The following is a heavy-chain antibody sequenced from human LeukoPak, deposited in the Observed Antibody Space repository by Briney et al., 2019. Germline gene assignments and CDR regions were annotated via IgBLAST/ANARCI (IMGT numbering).Heavy chain of an antibody. CDR1: GFTFSSYA. CDR3: ARITMVRGVIIGLDY. V-gene: IGHV3-23*01. J-gene: IGHJ4*02. D-gene: IGHD3-10*01. Sequence: GGSLRLSCAASGFTFSSYAMSWVRQAPGKGLEWVSAIDGSGGSTYYADSVKGRFTISRDNSKNTLYLQMNSLRAEDTAVYYCARITMVRGVIIGLDYWGQGTLVTVSS. CDR2: IDGSGGST.